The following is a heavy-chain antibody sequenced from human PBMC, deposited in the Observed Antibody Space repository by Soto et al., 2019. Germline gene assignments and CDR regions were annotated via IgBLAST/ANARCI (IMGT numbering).Heavy chain of an antibody. CDR2: HYSGGST. D-gene: IGHD6-25*01. CDR3: GGHLHPRGTVAATSPLDP. J-gene: IGHJ5*02. Sequence: PGGSLRLSCAISGFSVSSNYLSWVRQAPGKGLEWLSVHYSGGSTYYADSVQGRFTISRDKSNNTLYLQMRRVRAEDTAVYFCGGHLHPRGTVAATSPLDPWGQRPQGTVSA. V-gene: IGHV3-53*01. CDR1: GFSVSSNY.